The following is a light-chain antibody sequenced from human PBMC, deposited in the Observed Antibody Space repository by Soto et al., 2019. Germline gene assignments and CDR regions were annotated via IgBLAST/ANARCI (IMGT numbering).Light chain of an antibody. Sequence: DIQMTQSPSYLPTSVGDRVTITCRASQTIYNYVTWYQQKPGKAPRLLIFGASRVQNGIPSRFSGSGSGTDFTLTINDVQPEDFATYFCQQTSNAPRTFGQGTTLEI. V-gene: IGKV1-39*01. J-gene: IGKJ2*01. CDR2: GAS. CDR1: QTIYNY. CDR3: QQTSNAPRT.